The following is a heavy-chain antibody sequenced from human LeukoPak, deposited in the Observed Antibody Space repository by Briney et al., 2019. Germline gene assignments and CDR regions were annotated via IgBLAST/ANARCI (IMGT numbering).Heavy chain of an antibody. Sequence: ASVKVSCKASGYTFTGYYMHWVRQAPGQGLEWMGWMNPSSGNTGYAQKFQGRVTMTRNTSISTAYMELSSLRSEDTAVYYCASGSYYYGMDVWGQGTTVTVSS. CDR3: ASGSYYYGMDV. CDR1: GYTFTGYY. J-gene: IGHJ6*02. V-gene: IGHV1-8*02. CDR2: MNPSSGNT.